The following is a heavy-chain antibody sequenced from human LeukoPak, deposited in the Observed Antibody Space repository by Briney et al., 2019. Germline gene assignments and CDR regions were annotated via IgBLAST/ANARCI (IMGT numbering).Heavy chain of an antibody. CDR1: GFTFSSYA. CDR2: ISYDGSNK. Sequence: SLRLSCAASGFTFSSYAMHWVRQAPGKGPEGVAVISYDGSNKYYADSVKGRFTISRDNSKNTLYLQMNSLRAEDTAVYYCARDNSSSTMGIFDYWGQGTLVTVSS. D-gene: IGHD6-6*01. CDR3: ARDNSSSTMGIFDY. V-gene: IGHV3-30-3*01. J-gene: IGHJ4*02.